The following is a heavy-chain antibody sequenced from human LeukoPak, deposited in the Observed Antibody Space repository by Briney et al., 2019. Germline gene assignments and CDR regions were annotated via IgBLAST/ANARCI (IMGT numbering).Heavy chain of an antibody. V-gene: IGHV4-39*01. Sequence: SETLSLTCSVSGGSISTRSYYWGWFRQPPGKGLEWIGRIYYSGSAYYNPSLKSRVTISVDTSKNQFSLKVTSVTAADTAVYYCARFTPSSDYQFAFDYWGQGTLVTVSS. CDR1: GGSISTRSYY. D-gene: IGHD4-11*01. CDR2: IYYSGSA. CDR3: ARFTPSSDYQFAFDY. J-gene: IGHJ4*02.